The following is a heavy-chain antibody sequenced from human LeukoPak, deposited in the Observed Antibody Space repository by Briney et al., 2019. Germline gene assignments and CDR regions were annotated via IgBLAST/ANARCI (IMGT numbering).Heavy chain of an antibody. J-gene: IGHJ4*02. CDR3: ARYNYYESSGYLFDY. Sequence: SETLSLTCTVSGGSISSYYWSWIRQPPGKGLEWIGYIYYSGSTNYNPSLKSRVTISVDTSKNQFSLKLSSVTAADTAVYYCARYNYYESSGYLFDYWGQGTLVTASS. V-gene: IGHV4-59*12. D-gene: IGHD3-22*01. CDR1: GGSISSYY. CDR2: IYYSGST.